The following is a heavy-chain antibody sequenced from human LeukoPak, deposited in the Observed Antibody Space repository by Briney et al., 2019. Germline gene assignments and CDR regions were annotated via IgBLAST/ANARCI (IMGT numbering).Heavy chain of an antibody. CDR1: GGSFSGYY. Sequence: SETLSLTCAVYGGSFSGYYWSWIRQHPGKGLEWIGHISDSGSTYYNPSLNNRVTISTGTSKRQFSLNLSSVTAADTAVYYCARVRGYSYGELDYWGRGTLVTVSS. D-gene: IGHD5-18*01. J-gene: IGHJ4*02. CDR3: ARVRGYSYGELDY. CDR2: ISDSGST. V-gene: IGHV4-34*09.